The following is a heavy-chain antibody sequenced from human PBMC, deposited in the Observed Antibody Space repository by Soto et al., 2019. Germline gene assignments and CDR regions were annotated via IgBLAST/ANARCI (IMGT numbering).Heavy chain of an antibody. D-gene: IGHD5-12*01. Sequence: SVKVSCKAPGFTFTSSAVQWVRQARGQRLEWIGWIVVGSGNTNYAQKFQERVTITRDMSTSTAYMELSSLRSEDTAVYYCATKDGYNKYYFDYWGQGTLVTV. J-gene: IGHJ4*02. V-gene: IGHV1-58*01. CDR3: ATKDGYNKYYFDY. CDR1: GFTFTSSA. CDR2: IVVGSGNT.